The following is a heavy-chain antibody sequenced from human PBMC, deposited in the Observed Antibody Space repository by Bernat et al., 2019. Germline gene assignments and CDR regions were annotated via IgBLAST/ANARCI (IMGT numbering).Heavy chain of an antibody. D-gene: IGHD6-13*01. J-gene: IGHJ4*02. V-gene: IGHV3-33*01. CDR2: IWYDGSNK. CDR3: AREYDSSSWYYFDY. Sequence: QVQLVESGGGVVQPGRSLRLSCAASGFTFSSYGMHWVRQAPGKGLEWVAVIWYDGSNKYYADSVKGRFTISRDNSKNTLYLQMNSLRAEDTAVYYCAREYDSSSWYYFDYGGQGTLVTVSS. CDR1: GFTFSSYG.